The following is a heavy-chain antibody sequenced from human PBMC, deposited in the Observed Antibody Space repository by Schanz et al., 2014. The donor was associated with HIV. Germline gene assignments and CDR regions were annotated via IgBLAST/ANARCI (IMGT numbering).Heavy chain of an antibody. Sequence: QVRLVQSGAEVKKPGGSVKVSCTASGYTFVDHYVHWVRQAPGQGLEWLGWINPKSGDTNFAQKFQGGVTMTRDTSITTVYMELSRLISDDTAVYYCASDLSVYSSSSSVWGQGTTVTVSS. D-gene: IGHD6-13*01. CDR3: ASDLSVYSSSSSV. CDR1: GYTFVDHY. CDR2: INPKSGDT. V-gene: IGHV1-2*02. J-gene: IGHJ6*02.